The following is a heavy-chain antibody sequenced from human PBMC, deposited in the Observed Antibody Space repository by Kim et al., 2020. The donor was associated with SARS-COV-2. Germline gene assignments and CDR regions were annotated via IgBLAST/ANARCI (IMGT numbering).Heavy chain of an antibody. J-gene: IGHJ5*02. Sequence: SGKGRFTISRDNSKNTLYLQRNSLRAEDTAVYYCARDLGSSWYGDNWFDPWGQGTLVTVSS. D-gene: IGHD6-13*01. V-gene: IGHV3-30*01. CDR3: ARDLGSSWYGDNWFDP.